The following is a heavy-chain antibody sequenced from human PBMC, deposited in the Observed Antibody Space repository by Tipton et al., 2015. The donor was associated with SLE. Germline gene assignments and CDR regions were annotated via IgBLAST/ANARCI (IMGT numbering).Heavy chain of an antibody. CDR2: IYYSGST. D-gene: IGHD3-10*01. CDR1: GGSISSYY. J-gene: IGHJ4*02. V-gene: IGHV4-59*12. Sequence: TLSLTCTVSGGSISSYYWSWIRQPPGKGLEWIGYIYYSGSTNYNPSLKSRVTISVDTSKNQFSLKLRSVTAADTAVYYCARGPDYYGSGSYYNYWGQGTLVTVSS. CDR3: ARGPDYYGSGSYYNY.